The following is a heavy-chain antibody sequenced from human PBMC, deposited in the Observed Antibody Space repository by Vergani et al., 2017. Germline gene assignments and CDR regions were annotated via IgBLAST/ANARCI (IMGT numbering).Heavy chain of an antibody. CDR3: ARIDSSGYYYGGWFDP. CDR2: INTNTGNP. D-gene: IGHD3-22*01. Sequence: QVQLVQSGSELKKPGASVKVSCTASGYTFTSYAMNWVRQAPGQGLEWMGWINTNTGNPTYAQGFTGRFVFSVDTSVSTAYLQISSLKAEDTAVYYCARIDSSGYYYGGWFDPWGQGTLVTVSS. V-gene: IGHV7-4-1*02. CDR1: GYTFTSYA. J-gene: IGHJ5*02.